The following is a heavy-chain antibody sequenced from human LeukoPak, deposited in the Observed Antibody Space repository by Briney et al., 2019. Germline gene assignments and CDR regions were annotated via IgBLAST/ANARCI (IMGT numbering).Heavy chain of an antibody. CDR3: ARVGPTKMATVYYFDY. J-gene: IGHJ4*02. CDR1: GGSTSSYY. CDR2: IYYSGST. V-gene: IGHV4-59*01. Sequence: SETLSLTCTVSGGSTSSYYWSWIRQPPGKGLEWIGYIYYSGSTNYNPSLKSRVTISVDTSKNQFSLKLSSVTAADTAVYYCARVGPTKMATVYYFDYWGQGTLVTVSS. D-gene: IGHD5-24*01.